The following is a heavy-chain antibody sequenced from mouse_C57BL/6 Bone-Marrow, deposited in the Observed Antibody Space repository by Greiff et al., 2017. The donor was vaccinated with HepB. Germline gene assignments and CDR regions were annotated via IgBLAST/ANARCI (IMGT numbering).Heavy chain of an antibody. V-gene: IGHV6-3*01. CDR3: TDYGSRTGFAY. J-gene: IGHJ3*01. D-gene: IGHD1-1*01. CDR2: IRLKSDNYAT. CDR1: GFTFSNYW. Sequence: EVKLVESGGGLVQPGGSMKLSCVASGFTFSNYWMNWVRQSPEKGLEWVAQIRLKSDNYATHYAESVKGRFTISRDDSKSSVYLQMNNLRAEDTGIYYCTDYGSRTGFAYWGQGTLVTVSA.